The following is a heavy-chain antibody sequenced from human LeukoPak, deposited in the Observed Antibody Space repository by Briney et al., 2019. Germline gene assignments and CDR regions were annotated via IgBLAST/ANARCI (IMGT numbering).Heavy chain of an antibody. Sequence: GSLRLSCAVSGFTFSDTYMTWIRQAPGKGLESLSYISPSGTDISYADSVKGRFTISRDNAKNSLYLQMNSLRVEDTAVYYCAKDSQTSWSSSWLWFLDSWGQGTPVTVSS. V-gene: IGHV3-11*01. CDR2: ISPSGTDI. D-gene: IGHD6-13*01. J-gene: IGHJ4*02. CDR3: AKDSQTSWSSSWLWFLDS. CDR1: GFTFSDTY.